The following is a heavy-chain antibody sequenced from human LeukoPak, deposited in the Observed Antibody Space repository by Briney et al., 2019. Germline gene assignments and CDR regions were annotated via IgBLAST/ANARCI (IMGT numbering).Heavy chain of an antibody. Sequence: GGSLRLSCAAYGFTFTNYAMIWVRQAPGKGLEWVSALSGSGTTTYYADSVKGRFTISRDNSKNTLYLQMNSLRAEDTAVYYCARADRVTKRGFDYWGQGTLVTVSS. D-gene: IGHD2-8*01. V-gene: IGHV3-23*01. CDR2: LSGSGTTT. CDR3: ARADRVTKRGFDY. J-gene: IGHJ4*02. CDR1: GFTFTNYA.